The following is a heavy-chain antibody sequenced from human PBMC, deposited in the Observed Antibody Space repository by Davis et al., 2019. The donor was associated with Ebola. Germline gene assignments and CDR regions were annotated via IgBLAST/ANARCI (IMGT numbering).Heavy chain of an antibody. CDR2: IYPGDSDV. Sequence: GESLKISCQGSGYTFTVYWIGWVRQMPGKGLEWMGIIYPGDSDVTYSPSFQGHVTISADKSMSTAYLQWSSLKASDTAMYYCARDTYSRGWYPDYWGQGTLVTVSS. D-gene: IGHD6-19*01. CDR3: ARDTYSRGWYPDY. V-gene: IGHV5-51*01. CDR1: GYTFTVYW. J-gene: IGHJ4*02.